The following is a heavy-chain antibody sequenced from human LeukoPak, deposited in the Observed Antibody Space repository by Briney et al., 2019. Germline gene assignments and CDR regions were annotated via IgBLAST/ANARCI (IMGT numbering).Heavy chain of an antibody. V-gene: IGHV3-23*01. CDR1: GFTFSNYA. J-gene: IGHJ4*02. Sequence: GGSLRLSCAASGFTFSNYAMSWVRQAPGRGLEWVSAISGSSGLTYYADSVKGRFTISRDNSKNTLYLHMNSLRAEDTAVYYCAKEAYFTYYYDSSGYPLDYWGQGTLVTVSS. CDR2: ISGSSGLT. CDR3: AKEAYFTYYYDSSGYPLDY. D-gene: IGHD3-22*01.